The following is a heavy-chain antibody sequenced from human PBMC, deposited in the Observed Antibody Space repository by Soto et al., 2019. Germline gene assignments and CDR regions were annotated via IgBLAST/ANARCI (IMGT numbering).Heavy chain of an antibody. D-gene: IGHD3-22*01. CDR1: GFTFSSYG. CDR3: AKERSGSSGYYRS. J-gene: IGHJ5*02. V-gene: IGHV3-30*18. CDR2: ISYDGSNK. Sequence: PGGSLRLSCAASGFTFSSYGMHWVRQAPGKGLEWVAVISYDGSNKYYADSVKGRFTISRDNSKNTLYLQMNSLRAEDTAVYYCAKERSGSSGYYRSWGQGTLVTVS.